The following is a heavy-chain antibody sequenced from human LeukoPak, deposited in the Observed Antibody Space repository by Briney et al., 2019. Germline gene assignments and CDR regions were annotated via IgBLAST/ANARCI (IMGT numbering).Heavy chain of an antibody. CDR2: ISGGSSGST. J-gene: IGHJ4*02. Sequence: PGGSLRLSCAASGFTFSDYAVSWVRQAPGKGLEWLSVISGGSSGSTYYADSVKGRFTISRDNSKNTLYLQMNSLRAEDTAVYYCGKSGAVAGPIDYWGQGTLVTVSS. CDR1: GFTFSDYA. D-gene: IGHD6-19*01. CDR3: GKSGAVAGPIDY. V-gene: IGHV3-23*01.